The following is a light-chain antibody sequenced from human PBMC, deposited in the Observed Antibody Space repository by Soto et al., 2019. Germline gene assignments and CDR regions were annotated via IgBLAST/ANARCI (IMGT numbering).Light chain of an antibody. CDR3: SAFATSRAYV. CDR2: EVS. J-gene: IGLJ1*01. V-gene: IGLV2-14*01. CDR1: SGDVGAYNY. Sequence: QSVLTQPASVSGSPGQSITISCTGTSGDVGAYNYVSWYQQQSGKAPKLLIHEVSSRPAGVSDRFSGSKSGNTASLTISGLQAEDEADYYCSAFATSRAYVFGIGTKV.